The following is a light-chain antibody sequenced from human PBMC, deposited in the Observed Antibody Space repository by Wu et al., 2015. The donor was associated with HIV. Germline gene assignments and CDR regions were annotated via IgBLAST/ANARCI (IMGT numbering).Light chain of an antibody. Sequence: EIVMTQSPATLSVSPGERATLSCRASQSVNSNLAWYQQKPGQAPRLLIYGASTRATGIPARFTGSGSGTEFTLTISSLQSEDFAVYYCQHYNNWSRMYTFGQGTKLEIK. CDR3: QHYNNWSRMYT. J-gene: IGKJ2*01. V-gene: IGKV3-15*01. CDR2: GAS. CDR1: QSVNSN.